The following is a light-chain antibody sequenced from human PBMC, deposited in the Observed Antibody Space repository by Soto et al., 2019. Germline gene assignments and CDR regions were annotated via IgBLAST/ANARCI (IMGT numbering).Light chain of an antibody. CDR2: VNSDGSH. J-gene: IGLJ2*01. Sequence: QPVLTQSPSASASLGASVKLTCTLTSGHSTYSIAWHQQQPEKGPRYLMKVNSDGSHFKGDGIPDRFSGSSSGAERFLTISSLQSEDEADYYCQTWGTGIPVLGGGTKLTVL. V-gene: IGLV4-69*01. CDR3: QTWGTGIPV. CDR1: SGHSTYS.